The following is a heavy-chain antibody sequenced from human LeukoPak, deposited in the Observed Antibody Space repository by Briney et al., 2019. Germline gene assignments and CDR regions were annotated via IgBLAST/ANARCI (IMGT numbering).Heavy chain of an antibody. CDR1: GFTYRSYA. Sequence: PGGSLRLSCAASGFTYRSYAMSWVRQAPGKGLEWIGRIKSKTDGETTNYAEPVRGRFTISRDDSKSAVYLQMNSLKIEDTAVYYCTTDLGTYYHGSQRLIPIDYWGQGTLVTVSS. CDR2: IKSKTDGETT. D-gene: IGHD3-10*01. J-gene: IGHJ4*02. CDR3: TTDLGTYYHGSQRLIPIDY. V-gene: IGHV3-15*01.